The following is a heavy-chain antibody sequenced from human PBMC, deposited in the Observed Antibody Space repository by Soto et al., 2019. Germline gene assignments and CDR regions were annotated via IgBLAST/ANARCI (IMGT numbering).Heavy chain of an antibody. CDR1: GYTFTSYG. J-gene: IGHJ4*02. Sequence: QVQLVQSGAEVKKPGASVKVSCKASGYTFTSYGITWVRQTPGQGLEWMGWTRAYNSNINYAQKLQGRVTKTTGTSTSTACMELRSLRSDGTAVYFCARDRLGASGDYWGQGTLVTVSS. CDR3: ARDRLGASGDY. D-gene: IGHD1-26*01. V-gene: IGHV1-18*01. CDR2: TRAYNSNI.